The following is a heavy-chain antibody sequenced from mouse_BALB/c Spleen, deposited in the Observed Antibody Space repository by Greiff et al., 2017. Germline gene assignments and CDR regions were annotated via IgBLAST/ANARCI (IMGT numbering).Heavy chain of an antibody. J-gene: IGHJ2*01. V-gene: IGHV5-6-4*01. CDR3: TRGATTAHYFDY. D-gene: IGHD1-2*01. Sequence: EVKLMESGGGLVKPGGSLKLSCAASGFTFSSYTMSWVRQTPEKRLEWVATISSGGSYTYYPDSVKGRFTISRDNAKNTLYLQMSSLKSEDTAMYYCTRGATTAHYFDYWGQGTTLTVSS. CDR2: ISSGGSYT. CDR1: GFTFSSYT.